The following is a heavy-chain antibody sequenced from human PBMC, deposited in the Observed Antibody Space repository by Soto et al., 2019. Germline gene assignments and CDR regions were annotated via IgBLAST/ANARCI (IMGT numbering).Heavy chain of an antibody. CDR3: ARASIYDFWSGYHSGNWFDP. V-gene: IGHV4-31*03. Sequence: QVQLQESGPGLVKPSQTLSLTCTVSGGSISSGGYYWSWIRQHPGKGLEWIGYIYYSGSTYYNPSLKSRVTISVDTSKNQFSLKLSSVTAADTAVYYCARASIYDFWSGYHSGNWFDPWGQGTLVTVSS. J-gene: IGHJ5*01. D-gene: IGHD3-3*01. CDR1: GGSISSGGYY. CDR2: IYYSGST.